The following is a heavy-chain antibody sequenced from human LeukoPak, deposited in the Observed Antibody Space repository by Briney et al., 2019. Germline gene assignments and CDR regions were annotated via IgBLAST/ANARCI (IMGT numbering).Heavy chain of an antibody. CDR1: GGSISSYY. D-gene: IGHD2-2*01. V-gene: IGHV4-59*12. J-gene: IGHJ5*02. Sequence: EPSETLSLTCTVSGGSISSYYWSWIRQPPGKGLEWIGYIYYSGSTNYNPSLKSRVTISVDTSKNQFSLKLSSVTAADTAVYYCARTRVGYCSSTSCYRGSWFDPWGQGTLVTVSS. CDR2: IYYSGST. CDR3: ARTRVGYCSSTSCYRGSWFDP.